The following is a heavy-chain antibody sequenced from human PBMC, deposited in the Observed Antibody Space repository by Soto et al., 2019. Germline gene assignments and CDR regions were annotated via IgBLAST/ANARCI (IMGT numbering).Heavy chain of an antibody. V-gene: IGHV3-30*14. J-gene: IGHJ4*02. D-gene: IGHD5-18*01. CDR3: ARWNVQLVSYGYV. CDR1: GFTFGGYP. Sequence: SLRLSCAPSGFTFGGYPRHWLRQAPGKGLEWVALLSYDGSDKYHADSVKGRFSISRDNSQNTLYLQMNSLRAEDTDVYYCARWNVQLVSYGYVWGQGTLVTFSS. CDR2: LSYDGSDK.